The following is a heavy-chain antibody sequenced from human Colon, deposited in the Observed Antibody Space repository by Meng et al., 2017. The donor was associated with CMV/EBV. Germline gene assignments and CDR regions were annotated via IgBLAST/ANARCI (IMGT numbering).Heavy chain of an antibody. J-gene: IGHJ5*02. V-gene: IGHV3-30*04. CDR2: ISYDGTTK. Sequence: QVQVVESGGGVVQPGTSLRLSCAASGFTFSSYAMHWVRQAPGKGLEWVAVISYDGTTKYYADSVKGRFTISRDNSKNTVYLQMNSLRGEDTAVYYCARDEAPWGQGTLVTVSS. CDR3: ARDEAP. CDR1: GFTFSSYA.